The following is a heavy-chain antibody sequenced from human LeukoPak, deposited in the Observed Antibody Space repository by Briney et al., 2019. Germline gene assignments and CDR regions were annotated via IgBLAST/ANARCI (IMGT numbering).Heavy chain of an antibody. J-gene: IGHJ6*02. CDR2: ISWDGGST. D-gene: IGHD5-18*01. Sequence: GGSLRLSCAASGFTFDDYAMHWVRQAPGKGLEWVSLISWDGGSTYYADSVKGRFTISRDNSKNSLYLQMNSLRAEDAALYYCAKDTFRGYSSGSVYYYYYGMDVWGQGTTVTVSS. CDR1: GFTFDDYA. CDR3: AKDTFRGYSSGSVYYYYYGMDV. V-gene: IGHV3-43D*03.